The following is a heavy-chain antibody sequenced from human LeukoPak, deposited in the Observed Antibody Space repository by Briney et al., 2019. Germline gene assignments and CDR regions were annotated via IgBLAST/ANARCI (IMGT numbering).Heavy chain of an antibody. CDR2: IIPILGIA. V-gene: IGHV1-69*02. CDR3: ARRSSGYDYYYYYGMDV. D-gene: IGHD5-12*01. Sequence: SVKVSCKASGGTFSSYTISWVRQAPGQGLEWMGRIIPILGIANYAQKFQGRVTITADKSTSTAYMELSSLRSEDTAVYYCARRSSGYDYYYYYGMDVWGKGTAVTVSS. J-gene: IGHJ6*04. CDR1: GGTFSSYT.